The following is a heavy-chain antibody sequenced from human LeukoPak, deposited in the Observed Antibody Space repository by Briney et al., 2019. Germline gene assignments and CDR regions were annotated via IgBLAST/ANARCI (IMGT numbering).Heavy chain of an antibody. CDR3: AKPETYYYDSSGYYYGY. D-gene: IGHD3-22*01. J-gene: IGHJ4*02. CDR1: GFIFSSYA. Sequence: GGSLRLSCAASGFIFSSYAMSWVRQAPGKGLEWVSAISGSGGSTYYADSVKGRFTISRDNSKNTLYLQMNSLRAEDTAVYYCAKPETYYYDSSGYYYGYWGQGTLVTVSS. CDR2: ISGSGGST. V-gene: IGHV3-23*01.